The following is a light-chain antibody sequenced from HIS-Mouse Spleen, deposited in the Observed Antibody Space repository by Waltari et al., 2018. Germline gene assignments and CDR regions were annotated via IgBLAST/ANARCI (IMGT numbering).Light chain of an antibody. CDR2: EVS. Sequence: QSALTQPASVSGSPGQSITISCTGTSSDVGGYNYVSWYQQHPGKAPKLMIYEVSKRPSGVSNRLSGSKSGNTASLTISGLQAEDEADYYCSSYTSSSTWVFGTGTKVTVL. CDR3: SSYTSSSTWV. J-gene: IGLJ1*01. CDR1: SSDVGGYNY. V-gene: IGLV2-14*01.